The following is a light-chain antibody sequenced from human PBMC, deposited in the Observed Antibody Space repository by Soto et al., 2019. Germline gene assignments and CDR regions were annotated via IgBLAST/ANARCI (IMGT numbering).Light chain of an antibody. J-gene: IGKJ2*01. Sequence: EIVLTQSPGTLSLSPGERATLSCRTSQSVSSSYLAWYQQKPGQAPRLLVYGASSRATGIPDRFSGSGSGTDFTLTTTRLEPEDFAVYYWQLYDSSLYAFAQGTKLEIK. CDR3: QLYDSSLYA. CDR2: GAS. CDR1: QSVSSSY. V-gene: IGKV3-20*01.